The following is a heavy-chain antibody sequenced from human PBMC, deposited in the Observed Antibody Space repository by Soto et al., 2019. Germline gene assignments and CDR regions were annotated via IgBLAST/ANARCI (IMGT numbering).Heavy chain of an antibody. CDR2: ISSSSSYI. CDR1: GFTCSSYS. D-gene: IGHD6-13*01. CDR3: ARDKYSSSWYYFDY. Sequence: PRGSLRLSCAASGFTCSSYSMNWFRQAPGKGLEWVSSISSSSSYIYYADSVKGRFTISRDNAKNSLCLQMNSLRAEDTAVYYCARDKYSSSWYYFDYWGQGTLVTVSS. V-gene: IGHV3-21*01. J-gene: IGHJ4*02.